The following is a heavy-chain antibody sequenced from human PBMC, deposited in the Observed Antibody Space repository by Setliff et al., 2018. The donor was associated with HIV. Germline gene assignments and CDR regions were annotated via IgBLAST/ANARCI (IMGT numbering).Heavy chain of an antibody. D-gene: IGHD1-1*01. CDR3: ARQLSNSFDD. CDR1: GYTFTSYY. Sequence: ASVKVSCKASGYTFTSYYMHWVRQAPGQGLEWMGWISPDNANTRISQRFRGSVTMTRDRSINTAYMEFSGLTSDDTAVYYCARQLSNSFDDWGQGTLVTVSS. J-gene: IGHJ4*02. CDR2: ISPDNANT. V-gene: IGHV1-2*02.